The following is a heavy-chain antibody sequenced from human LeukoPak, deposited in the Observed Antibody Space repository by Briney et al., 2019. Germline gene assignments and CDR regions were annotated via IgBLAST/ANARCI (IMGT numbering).Heavy chain of an antibody. CDR3: ARGKTYYDISKDAFDI. D-gene: IGHD3-22*01. CDR1: SGSISSYY. CDR2: IYYSGST. Sequence: SETLSLTCTVSSGSISSYYWSWIRQPPGKGLEWIGYIYYSGSTNYNPSPKSRVTISVDTSKNQFSLKLSSVTAADTAVYYCARGKTYYDISKDAFDIWGQGTMVTVPS. J-gene: IGHJ3*02. V-gene: IGHV4-59*01.